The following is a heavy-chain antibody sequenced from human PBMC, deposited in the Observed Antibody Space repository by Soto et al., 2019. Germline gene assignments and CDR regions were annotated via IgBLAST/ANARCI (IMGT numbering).Heavy chain of an antibody. CDR3: AREEGFDWALMYFDY. Sequence: PGGSLRLSCAASGFTFSSYWMSWVRQAPGKGLEWVANIKQDGSEKYYVDSVKGRFTISRDNAKNSLYLQMNSLRAEDTAVYYCAREEGFDWALMYFDYWGQGTLVTVSS. V-gene: IGHV3-7*01. D-gene: IGHD3-9*01. CDR2: IKQDGSEK. J-gene: IGHJ4*02. CDR1: GFTFSSYW.